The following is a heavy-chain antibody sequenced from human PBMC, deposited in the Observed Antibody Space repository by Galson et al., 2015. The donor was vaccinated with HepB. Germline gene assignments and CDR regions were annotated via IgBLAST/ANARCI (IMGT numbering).Heavy chain of an antibody. CDR3: AKAGWNYSYGPYDAFDI. CDR2: ISGSGGST. CDR1: GFTFSSYA. Sequence: SLRLSCAASGFTFSSYAMSWVRQAPGKGLEWVSAISGSGGSTYYADSVKGRFTISRDNSKNTLYLQMNSLRAEDTAVYYCAKAGWNYSYGPYDAFDIWGQGTMVAVSS. D-gene: IGHD5-18*01. V-gene: IGHV3-23*01. J-gene: IGHJ3*02.